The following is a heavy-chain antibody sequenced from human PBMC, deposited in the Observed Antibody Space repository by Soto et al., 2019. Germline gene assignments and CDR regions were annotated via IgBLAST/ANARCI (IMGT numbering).Heavy chain of an antibody. D-gene: IGHD3-10*01. V-gene: IGHV4-59*01. Sequence: KPSETLSLTCTVSGGSISTYCWIWIRQPPGKGLEWIGVFYNGGTTNYSPSLKSRVTISVDTSKNQFSLKLNSVTAADTAVYYCARDGSERPATYWGQGILVTVSS. CDR1: GGSISTYC. CDR2: FYNGGTT. CDR3: ARDGSERPATY. J-gene: IGHJ4*02.